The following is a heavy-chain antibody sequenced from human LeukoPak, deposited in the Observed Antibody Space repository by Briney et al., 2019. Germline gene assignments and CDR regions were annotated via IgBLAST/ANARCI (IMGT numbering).Heavy chain of an antibody. CDR2: INHSGST. D-gene: IGHD4-11*01. CDR3: ARGHYSNYDSFDY. V-gene: IGHV4-34*01. Sequence: SETLSLTCAVYGGSFSGYYWSWIRQPPGKGLEWIEEINHSGSTNYNPSLKSRVTISVDTSKNQFSLKLSSVTAADTAVYYCARGHYSNYDSFDYWGQGTLVTVSS. CDR1: GGSFSGYY. J-gene: IGHJ4*02.